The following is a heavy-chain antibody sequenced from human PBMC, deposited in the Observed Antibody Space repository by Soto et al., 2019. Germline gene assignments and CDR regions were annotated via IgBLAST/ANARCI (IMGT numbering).Heavy chain of an antibody. CDR2: IVVGSGNT. D-gene: IGHD1-26*01. V-gene: IGHV1-58*01. Sequence: SVKVSCKASGFTFTSSAVQWVRQARGQRLEWIGWIVVGSGNTNYAQKFQERVTITRDMSTSTAYMELSSLRSEDTAVYYCAADIEETHYYYYGMDVWGQGTTVTVSS. CDR1: GFTFTSSA. CDR3: AADIEETHYYYYGMDV. J-gene: IGHJ6*02.